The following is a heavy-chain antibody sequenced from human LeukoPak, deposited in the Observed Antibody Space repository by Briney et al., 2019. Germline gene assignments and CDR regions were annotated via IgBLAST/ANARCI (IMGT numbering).Heavy chain of an antibody. J-gene: IGHJ4*02. V-gene: IGHV3-23*01. CDR3: AKARGRNLVVVIATPPVIYFDY. Sequence: SGGSLRLSCAASGFTFSSYAMSWVRQAPGKGLEWVSAISGSGGSTYYADSVKGRFTISRDNSKNTLYLQMNSLRAEDTAVYYCAKARGRNLVVVIATPPVIYFDYWGQGTLVTVSS. CDR2: ISGSGGST. D-gene: IGHD2-21*01. CDR1: GFTFSSYA.